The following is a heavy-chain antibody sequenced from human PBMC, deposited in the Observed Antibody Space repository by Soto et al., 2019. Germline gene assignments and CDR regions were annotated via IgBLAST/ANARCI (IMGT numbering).Heavy chain of an antibody. V-gene: IGHV1-69*10. J-gene: IGHJ5*02. CDR1: GYTFTRSG. Sequence: SVKVSCKASGYTFTRSGISWVRQAPGQGLEWLGWINPILGIANYAQKFQGRVTITADKSTSTAYMELSSLRSEDTAVYYCARDGPNYYGSGSYYNENWFDPWGQGTLVTVSS. CDR2: INPILGIA. D-gene: IGHD3-10*01. CDR3: ARDGPNYYGSGSYYNENWFDP.